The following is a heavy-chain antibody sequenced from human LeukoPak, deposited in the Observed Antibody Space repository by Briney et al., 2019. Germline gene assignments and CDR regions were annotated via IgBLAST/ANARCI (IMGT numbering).Heavy chain of an antibody. D-gene: IGHD2-21*02. V-gene: IGHV3-15*01. CDR1: GFTFSNVW. Sequence: GGSLRLSCAASGFTFSNVWMTWVRQAPGKGLEWVGRMKSKSDGGRIEYAEPVKGRFTISRDDSRNTLYLQMNSLKTDDSAVYYCMTARCGGDCEGYNWFDPWGQGTLVTVSP. J-gene: IGHJ5*02. CDR3: MTARCGGDCEGYNWFDP. CDR2: MKSKSDGGRI.